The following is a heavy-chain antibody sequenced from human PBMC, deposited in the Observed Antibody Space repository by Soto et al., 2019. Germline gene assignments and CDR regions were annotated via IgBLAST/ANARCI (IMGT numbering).Heavy chain of an antibody. CDR2: ISYDGSKT. V-gene: IGHV3-30*04. J-gene: IGHJ4*02. CDR3: ARDRDSSYFPPPYYFDS. D-gene: IGHD4-4*01. CDR1: AFTFRSYT. Sequence: GGSLRLSCAASAFTFRSYTMHWVRQAPGKGLEWVATISYDGSKTNYADSVRGRFTISRDNSKSTLFPQMDSLRPEDTAVYSCARDRDSSYFPPPYYFDSWGQGTLVTVSS.